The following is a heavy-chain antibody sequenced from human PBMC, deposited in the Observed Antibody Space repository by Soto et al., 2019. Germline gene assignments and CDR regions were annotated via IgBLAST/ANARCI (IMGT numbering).Heavy chain of an antibody. Sequence: EVPLLESGGGLVQPGGSLRLSCAASGFTFSSYAMSWVRQAPGKGLEWVSAISGSGGSTYYADSVKGRFTISRDNSKNTLYLQMNSLRAEDTAVYYCAKDMGLGPSGSYYLDAFDIWGQGTMVTVSS. D-gene: IGHD3-10*01. J-gene: IGHJ3*02. CDR1: GFTFSSYA. CDR2: ISGSGGST. CDR3: AKDMGLGPSGSYYLDAFDI. V-gene: IGHV3-23*01.